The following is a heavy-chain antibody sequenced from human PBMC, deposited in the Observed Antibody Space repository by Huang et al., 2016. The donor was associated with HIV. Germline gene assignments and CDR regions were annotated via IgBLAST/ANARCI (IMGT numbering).Heavy chain of an antibody. CDR2: ITAYNGDT. V-gene: IGHV1-18*01. J-gene: IGHJ4*02. Sequence: QVQLLQSGAEVKKPGASVKVSRKASGYTFTSSGISWVRPAPGQGLEWMGWITAYNGDTNYAQTFQGRLTMTTATSTSTAYMELRSLRSDDTAMYYCAREGIAGDSDWGQGTLVTVSS. D-gene: IGHD6-13*01. CDR3: AREGIAGDSD. CDR1: GYTFTSSG.